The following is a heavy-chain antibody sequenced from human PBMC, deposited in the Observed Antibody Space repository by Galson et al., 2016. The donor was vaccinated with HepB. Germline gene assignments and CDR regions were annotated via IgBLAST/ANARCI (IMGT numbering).Heavy chain of an antibody. V-gene: IGHV4-4*02. CDR3: ARTPDYYYGMDV. CDR1: GGSISSINW. Sequence: SETLSLTCAVSGGSISSINWWSWVRQPPGKGLEWIGEIYHNGYTNYNPSLKSRVTISVDKSKNQCSLKVTSATAADAAVYYCARTPDYYYGMDVWGQGTTVTVSS. CDR2: IYHNGYT. J-gene: IGHJ6*02.